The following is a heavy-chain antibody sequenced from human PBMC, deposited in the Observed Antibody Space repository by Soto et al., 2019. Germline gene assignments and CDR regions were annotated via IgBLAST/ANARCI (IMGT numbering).Heavy chain of an antibody. D-gene: IGHD2-2*01. J-gene: IGHJ3*02. V-gene: IGHV4-31*03. CDR3: ARDPSCSSTSCPDAFDI. CDR1: GGSISSGGYY. Sequence: QVQLQESGPGLVKPSQTLSLTCTVSGGSISSGGYYWSWIRQHPGKGLEWIGYIYYSGSTYYNPSLKSRVTISVDTSKTQFSLKLSSVTAADTAVYYCARDPSCSSTSCPDAFDIWGQGTMVTVSS. CDR2: IYYSGST.